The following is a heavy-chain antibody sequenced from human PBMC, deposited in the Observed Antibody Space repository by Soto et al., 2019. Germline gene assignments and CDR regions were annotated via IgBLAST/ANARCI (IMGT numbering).Heavy chain of an antibody. D-gene: IGHD5-18*01. CDR2: IYYSGST. V-gene: IGHV4-30-4*01. CDR3: ARASIQLWLQFPYDAFDI. CDR1: GGSISSGDYY. Sequence: QVQLQESGPGLVKPSQTLSLTCTVSGGSISSGDYYWSWIRQPPGKGLEWIGYIYYSGSTYYNPSLKSRVTISVDTSKNQFSLKLSSVTAADTAVYYCARASIQLWLQFPYDAFDIWGQGTMVTVSS. J-gene: IGHJ3*02.